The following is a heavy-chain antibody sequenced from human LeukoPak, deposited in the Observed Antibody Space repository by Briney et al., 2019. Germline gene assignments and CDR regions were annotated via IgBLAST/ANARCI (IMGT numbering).Heavy chain of an antibody. Sequence: SETLSLTCTVSGGSISSYYWSWIPQPPGKGLEWIGYIYYSGSTNYNPSLTRRVTISVDTSKNQFSLKLKSVTAADTAVYYCARVFCSGGSCYDQGIYYYYMDVWGKGTTVTVSS. CDR2: IYYSGST. CDR3: ARVFCSGGSCYDQGIYYYYMDV. V-gene: IGHV4-59*01. D-gene: IGHD2-15*01. CDR1: GGSISSYY. J-gene: IGHJ6*03.